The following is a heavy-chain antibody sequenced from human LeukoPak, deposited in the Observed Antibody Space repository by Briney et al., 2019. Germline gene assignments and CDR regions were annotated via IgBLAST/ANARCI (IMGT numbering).Heavy chain of an antibody. V-gene: IGHV3-53*05. CDR2: IYSGGST. Sequence: GGSLRLSCAASGFTVSSNYMSWVRQAPGKGLEWVSVIYSGGSTYYADSVKGRFTISRDNSKNTVNLQLGSLRFEDTAVYHCARMTLYGSGTVHWGQGILVTVSS. J-gene: IGHJ4*02. CDR1: GFTVSSNY. D-gene: IGHD3-10*01. CDR3: ARMTLYGSGTVH.